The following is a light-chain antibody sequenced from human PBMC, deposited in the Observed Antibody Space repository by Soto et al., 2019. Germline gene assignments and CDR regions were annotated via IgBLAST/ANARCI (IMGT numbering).Light chain of an antibody. CDR1: QTIHNC. J-gene: IGKJ1*01. Sequence: DIQMTQSPSSLSASVGDRVTITCRASQTIHNCLNWYQQKPGKAPKLLIYGTSNLQSGVPSRFSGSESATDFILTISSLQHEDFATYYCQQIYAAPVTFGQGTKVEIK. CDR3: QQIYAAPVT. V-gene: IGKV1-39*01. CDR2: GTS.